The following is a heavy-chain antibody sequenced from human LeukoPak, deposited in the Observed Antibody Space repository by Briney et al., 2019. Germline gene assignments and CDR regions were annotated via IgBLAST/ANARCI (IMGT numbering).Heavy chain of an antibody. CDR1: GGSISSFY. CDR2: IYYRGNT. Sequence: PSETLSLTCTVSGGSISSFYWSWIRQPPGKGLEWIGYIYYRGNTQYNPSLKSRVTISVDTSKNQFSLRLTSVTAADRAGYYFARELDYGGSSLWYFHLLGRCTLVTVSS. J-gene: IGHJ2*01. D-gene: IGHD4-23*01. CDR3: ARELDYGGSSLWYFHL. V-gene: IGHV4-59*01.